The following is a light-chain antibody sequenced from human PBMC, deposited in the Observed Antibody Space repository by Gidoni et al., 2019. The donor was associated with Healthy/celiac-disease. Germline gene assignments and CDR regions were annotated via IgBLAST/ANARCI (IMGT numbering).Light chain of an antibody. CDR3: QQSYSTPCS. CDR2: AAS. Sequence: IQMTQSPSSLSASVGYRVTITCRESQSISSYLNWYQQKPGKAPKLLIYAASSLQSGVASRFSGSGYGTDFTLTISSLQPEDFATYYCQQSYSTPCSFGQGTKLEIK. J-gene: IGKJ2*04. CDR1: QSISSY. V-gene: IGKV1-39*01.